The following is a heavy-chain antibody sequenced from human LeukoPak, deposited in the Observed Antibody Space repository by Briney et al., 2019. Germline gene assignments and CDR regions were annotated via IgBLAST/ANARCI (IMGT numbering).Heavy chain of an antibody. V-gene: IGHV4-34*01. Sequence: SETLSLTRAVHGGSLSGYYWSSIRQPPGKGLEWGGEINHSGSTNYNPSLKSRVTIPVGTSKKQFSLKLSSAPAADKPVYYCASQQSDYDILTGAVYYFDYWGQGTRVTVSS. CDR2: INHSGST. D-gene: IGHD3-9*01. CDR1: GGSLSGYY. J-gene: IGHJ4*02. CDR3: ASQQSDYDILTGAVYYFDY.